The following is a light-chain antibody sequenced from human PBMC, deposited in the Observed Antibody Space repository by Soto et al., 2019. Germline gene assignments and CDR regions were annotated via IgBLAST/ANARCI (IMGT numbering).Light chain of an antibody. J-gene: IGKJ4*01. Sequence: DIQMTQSPSTLSASVGDRVTITCRASQTMSTWLAWYQQKPGKAPKVLISGASSLESGVPSRFSGSGSGTEFTLTISSLQADDFATYFCQQYNSYPLTFGGGTKVDIK. CDR1: QTMSTW. V-gene: IGKV1-5*01. CDR2: GAS. CDR3: QQYNSYPLT.